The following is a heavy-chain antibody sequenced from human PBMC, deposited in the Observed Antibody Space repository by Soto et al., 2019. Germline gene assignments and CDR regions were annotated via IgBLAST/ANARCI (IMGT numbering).Heavy chain of an antibody. CDR1: GYTFTGYY. J-gene: IGHJ6*02. Sequence: QVQLVQSGAEVKKPGASVKVSCKASGYTFTGYYMHWVRQAPGQGLEWMGWINPNSGGTNYAQKFQGRVTMTRDTSISTAYMELSRLRSDDTAVYYCARHGIAAAGTRSYYYYCGMDVWGQGTTVTVSS. CDR3: ARHGIAAAGTRSYYYYCGMDV. V-gene: IGHV1-2*02. D-gene: IGHD6-13*01. CDR2: INPNSGGT.